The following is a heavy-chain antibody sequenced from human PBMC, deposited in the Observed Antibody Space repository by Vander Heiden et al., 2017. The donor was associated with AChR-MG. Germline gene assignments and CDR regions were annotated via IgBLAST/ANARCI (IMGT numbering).Heavy chain of an antibody. J-gene: IGHJ3*02. V-gene: IGHV3-23*01. CDR3: AKRPLGAAFDI. D-gene: IGHD7-27*01. CDR1: GFTFSSYG. CDR2: ISGSGATT. Sequence: EVQLLESGGDLIQPGQPLSLPCVPLGFTFSSYGMTWLRQAPGKGLEWVSSISGSGATTYYADSVKGRFTISRDNSKNTLYLQMNSLRVEDTAVYFCAKRPLGAAFDIWGQGTMVTVSS.